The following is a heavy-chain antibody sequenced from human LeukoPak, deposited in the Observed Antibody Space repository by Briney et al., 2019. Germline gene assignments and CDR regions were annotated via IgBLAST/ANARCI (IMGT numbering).Heavy chain of an antibody. CDR2: IKQDGSET. V-gene: IGHV3-7*01. Sequence: GGSLRLSCAASGFTFTNNFMSWVRQVPGKGLEWVANIKQDGSETTYADSVRGRFTIFRDNAKNSVYLQMNSLRVEDTALYYCARGNGNYRYYFDYWGQGTLVTVSS. CDR1: GFTFTNNF. D-gene: IGHD1-7*01. CDR3: ARGNGNYRYYFDY. J-gene: IGHJ4*02.